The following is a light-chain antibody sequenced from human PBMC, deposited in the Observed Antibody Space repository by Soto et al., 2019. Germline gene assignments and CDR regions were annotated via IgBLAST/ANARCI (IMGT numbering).Light chain of an antibody. CDR3: SSYTDTGTHVV. J-gene: IGLJ2*01. CDR1: SSDVGGYNY. Sequence: QSALTQPASVSGSPGQSITISCTGTSSDVGGYNYVSWYQQHPGKAPKLMIYEVRNRPSGVSNRSSGSKSGTTASLTISGLQAEDEADYYCSSYTDTGTHVVFGGGTKLTVL. V-gene: IGLV2-14*01. CDR2: EVR.